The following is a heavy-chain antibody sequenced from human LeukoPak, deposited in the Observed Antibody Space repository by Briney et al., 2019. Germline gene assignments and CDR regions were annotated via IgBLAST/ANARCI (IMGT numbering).Heavy chain of an antibody. V-gene: IGHV3-53*05. CDR1: GVTVSSSY. J-gene: IGHJ6*03. CDR3: AKDPYYYYYMDV. Sequence: GGSLTLSCAASGVTVSSSYMTWVRQAPGKGLEWVSVIYSGGDTYYADSVKGRFTISRDNSKNTLYLQMNSLRAEDTAVYYCAKDPYYYYYMDVWGKGTTVTVSS. CDR2: IYSGGDT.